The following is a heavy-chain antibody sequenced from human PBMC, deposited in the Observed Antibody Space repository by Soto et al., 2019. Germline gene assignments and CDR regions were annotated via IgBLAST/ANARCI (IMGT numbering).Heavy chain of an antibody. CDR2: IYYSGST. J-gene: IGHJ4*02. CDR1: GGSISSYY. V-gene: IGHV4-59*08. D-gene: IGHD1-1*01. Sequence: SETLSLTCTVSGGSISSYYWSWIRQPPGKGLEWIGYIYYSGSTNYNPSLKSRVTISVDTSKNQFSLKLSSVTAAVTAVYYCARSAGLNPYFDYWGQGTLVTVSS. CDR3: ARSAGLNPYFDY.